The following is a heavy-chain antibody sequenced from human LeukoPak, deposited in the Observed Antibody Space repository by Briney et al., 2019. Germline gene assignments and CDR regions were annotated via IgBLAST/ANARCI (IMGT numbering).Heavy chain of an antibody. J-gene: IGHJ4*02. CDR2: INPEGAST. V-gene: IGHV3-74*01. CDR3: ARGTAITAGIDF. D-gene: IGHD6-19*01. CDR1: GVAFSTYW. Sequence: PGGSLRLSCTASGVAFSTYWMFWVRQAPGKGQVWVSQINPEGASTTYGDPAKGRFTASRDNAKNALHLQMNSLRVDDTAVYYCARGTAITAGIDFWGQGTLVTVSS.